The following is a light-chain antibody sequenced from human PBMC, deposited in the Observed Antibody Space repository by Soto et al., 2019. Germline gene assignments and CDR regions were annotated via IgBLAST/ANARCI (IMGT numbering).Light chain of an antibody. V-gene: IGKV1-8*01. CDR3: QQGSSYPPRT. CDR1: QGISSY. CDR2: AAS. Sequence: AMRLGENPGSHARSLRDRETVAWRASQGISSYLAWYQQKPGKAPKLLIYAASTLQSGVPSRLSGSGSGTDFTLTISCLQSEHFATYYCQQGSSYPPRTYGQGTRLEIK. J-gene: IGKJ5*01.